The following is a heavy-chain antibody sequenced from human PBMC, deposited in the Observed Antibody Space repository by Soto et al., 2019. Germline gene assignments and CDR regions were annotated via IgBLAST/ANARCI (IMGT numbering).Heavy chain of an antibody. CDR3: AHKGGRGAGMDV. J-gene: IGHJ6*02. CDR1: GFSVSTGGVG. Sequence: QITLKESGPTLVKPTQTLTLTCTFSGFSVSTGGVGVAWIRQPPGKALEWLALIYWDDDKRYSPFLQSRVTITKATSKNQVVLTMTNMDPVDTATYYCAHKGGRGAGMDVWGHGTTVTVSS. CDR2: IYWDDDK. D-gene: IGHD2-15*01. V-gene: IGHV2-5*02.